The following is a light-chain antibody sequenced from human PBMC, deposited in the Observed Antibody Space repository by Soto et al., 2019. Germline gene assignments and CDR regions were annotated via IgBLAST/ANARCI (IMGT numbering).Light chain of an antibody. CDR2: GAS. J-gene: IGKJ4*01. V-gene: IGKV3-15*01. Sequence: EIVLTQSPGTLSLSSGERATLSCRASQSVNSNYLTWYQQKPGLTPRLLIYGASSRATGVPARFSGSGSGTEFTLTISSLQSEDFAVYYCQQYNSWVTFGGGTKVDIK. CDR3: QQYNSWVT. CDR1: QSVNSN.